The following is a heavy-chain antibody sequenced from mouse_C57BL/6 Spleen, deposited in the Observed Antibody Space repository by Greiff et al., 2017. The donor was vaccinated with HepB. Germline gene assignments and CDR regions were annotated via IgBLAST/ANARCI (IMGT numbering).Heavy chain of an antibody. V-gene: IGHV1-81*01. CDR1: GYTFTSYG. CDR2: IYPRSGNT. CDR3: ARVGP. J-gene: IGHJ3*01. Sequence: QVQLQQSGAELARPGASVKLSCKASGYTFTSYGISWVRQRPGQGLEWIGEIYPRSGNTYYNEKFKGKATLTADKSSSTAYMELRRLTSEYSAVYFCARVGPWGQGTLVTVSA.